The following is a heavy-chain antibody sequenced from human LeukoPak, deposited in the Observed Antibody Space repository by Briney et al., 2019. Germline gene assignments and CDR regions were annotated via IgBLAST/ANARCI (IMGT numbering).Heavy chain of an antibody. V-gene: IGHV3-30-3*01. D-gene: IGHD1-26*01. CDR1: GFTFSSYA. Sequence: GGSLRLSCAASGFTFSSYAMHWVRQAPGKGLEWVAVISYDGSNKYYADSVKGRFTISRDNSKNTLYLQMNSLRAEDTAVYYCAKNGQSGFSFDPWGQGTRVTVSS. CDR3: AKNGQSGFSFDP. J-gene: IGHJ5*02. CDR2: ISYDGSNK.